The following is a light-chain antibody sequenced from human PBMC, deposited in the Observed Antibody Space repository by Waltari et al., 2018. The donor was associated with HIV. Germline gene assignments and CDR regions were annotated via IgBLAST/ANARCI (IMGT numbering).Light chain of an antibody. CDR3: TSYTATDTLI. CDR2: EVT. CDR1: SSDFGFYNY. J-gene: IGLJ2*01. V-gene: IGLV2-14*01. Sequence: QSALTQPASVSGSPGQSITISCTGTSSDFGFYNYVSWYQQVPGKVPQGIIYEVTSRPSGVSNRCSGSKSGSTASLTISDLQVEDEADYYCTSYTATDTLIFGGGTKVTVL.